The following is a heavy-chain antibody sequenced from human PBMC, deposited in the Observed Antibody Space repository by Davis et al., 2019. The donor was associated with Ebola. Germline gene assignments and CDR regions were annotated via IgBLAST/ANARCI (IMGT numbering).Heavy chain of an antibody. D-gene: IGHD3-22*01. J-gene: IGHJ3*02. CDR2: INPNSGGT. CDR1: GYTFTGYY. CDR3: ATRNYYDSSTNAFDI. Sequence: ASVKVSCKASGYTFTGYYMHWVRQAPGQGLEWMGCINPNSGGTNYAQKFQGWVTMTRDTSISTAYMELSRLRSYDTAVYYCATRNYYDSSTNAFDIGGQGTMVTVSS. V-gene: IGHV1-2*04.